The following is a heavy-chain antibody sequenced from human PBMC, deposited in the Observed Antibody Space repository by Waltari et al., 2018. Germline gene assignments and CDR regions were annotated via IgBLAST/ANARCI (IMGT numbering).Heavy chain of an antibody. V-gene: IGHV4-59*11. D-gene: IGHD6-6*01. CDR3: ARTLSSSSPYFYC. CDR2: IYYSGST. Sequence: QVQLQESGPGLVKPSETLSLTCTVSGGSISSHYWSWIRQPPGKGLEWIGYIYYSGSTNYNPSLKSRVTISVDTSKNQFSLKLSSVTAADTAVYYCARTLSSSSPYFYCWGQGTLVTVSS. CDR1: GGSISSHY. J-gene: IGHJ4*02.